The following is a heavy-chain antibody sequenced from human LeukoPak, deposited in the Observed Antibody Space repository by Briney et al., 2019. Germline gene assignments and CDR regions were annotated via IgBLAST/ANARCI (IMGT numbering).Heavy chain of an antibody. CDR2: IYHSGST. J-gene: IGHJ5*02. Sequence: ASETLSPTCAVSGGSISSGGYSWSWIRQPPGKGLEWIGYIYHSGSTYYNPSLKSRVTISVDRSKNQFSLKLSSVTAADTAVYYYARYGDYVGNWFDPWGQGTLVTVSS. CDR1: GGSISSGGYS. D-gene: IGHD4-17*01. CDR3: ARYGDYVGNWFDP. V-gene: IGHV4-30-2*01.